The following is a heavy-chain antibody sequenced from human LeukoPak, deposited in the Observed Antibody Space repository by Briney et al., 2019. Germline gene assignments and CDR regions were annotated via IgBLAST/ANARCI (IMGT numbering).Heavy chain of an antibody. D-gene: IGHD3-10*01. CDR2: IRSDGSNK. Sequence: GGSLRLSCAGSGFSFSSYGMHWVRQAPGKGLEWMAFIRSDGSNKYYADSVKGRFTISRDNSKNTLYLQMNSLRAEDTAVYYCARDRSLAYGSGSYSDYWGQGTLVTVSS. CDR1: GFSFSSYG. J-gene: IGHJ4*02. CDR3: ARDRSLAYGSGSYSDY. V-gene: IGHV3-30*02.